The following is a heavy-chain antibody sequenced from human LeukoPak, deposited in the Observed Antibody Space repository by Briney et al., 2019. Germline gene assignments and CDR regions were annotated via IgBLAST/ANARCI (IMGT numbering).Heavy chain of an antibody. CDR2: MNPNSGNT. V-gene: IGHV1-8*03. CDR3: ARGCIVVDAFDI. D-gene: IGHD2-21*01. Sequence: ASVKVSCKASGYTFTSYDINWVRQATGQGLEWMGWMNPNSGNTGYAQKFQGRVTITRNTSISAAYMELSSLRSEDTAVYYCARGCIVVDAFDIWGQGTMVTVSS. J-gene: IGHJ3*02. CDR1: GYTFTSYD.